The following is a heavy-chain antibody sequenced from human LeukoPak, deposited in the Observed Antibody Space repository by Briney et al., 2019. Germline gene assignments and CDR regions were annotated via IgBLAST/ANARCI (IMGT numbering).Heavy chain of an antibody. Sequence: ASVKVSCKASGYTFTSFGINWVRQAPGQRLKWMGWIGPYNGNTHYAQNLQGRLTMTTDTSTSTAYMDLRSLISDDTAVYFCARGGYYGSGSFPDYWGQGTLVTVSS. CDR2: IGPYNGNT. CDR1: GYTFTSFG. D-gene: IGHD3-10*01. J-gene: IGHJ4*02. CDR3: ARGGYYGSGSFPDY. V-gene: IGHV1-18*01.